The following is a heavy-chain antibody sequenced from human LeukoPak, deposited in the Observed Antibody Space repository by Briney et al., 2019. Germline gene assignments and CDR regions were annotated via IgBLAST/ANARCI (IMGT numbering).Heavy chain of an antibody. CDR1: GGSFSGYY. V-gene: IGHV4-34*01. CDR3: ARGIYDFWSGYRMDV. CDR2: INHSGST. D-gene: IGHD3-3*01. Sequence: RTSETLSLTCAVYGGSFSGYYWSWIRQPPGKGLEWIGEINHSGSTNYNPSLKSRVTISVDTSKNQFSLKLSSVTAADTAVYYCARGIYDFWSGYRMDVWGQGTTVTVSS. J-gene: IGHJ6*02.